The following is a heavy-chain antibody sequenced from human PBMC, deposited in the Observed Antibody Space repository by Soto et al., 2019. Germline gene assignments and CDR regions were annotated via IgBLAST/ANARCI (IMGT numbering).Heavy chain of an antibody. V-gene: IGHV4-4*07. Sequence: SLTCTGSGGSISSYYWSWIRQSAGQGLEWIGRIYPGGSTNYNPSLKSRVTMSADTSKNQFSLRLTSVTAADTAVYYCARANVGAPGGGSCIMPFDCWGQGTLVTVSS. CDR2: IYPGGST. D-gene: IGHD2-15*01. J-gene: IGHJ4*02. CDR3: ARANVGAPGGGSCIMPFDC. CDR1: GGSISSYY.